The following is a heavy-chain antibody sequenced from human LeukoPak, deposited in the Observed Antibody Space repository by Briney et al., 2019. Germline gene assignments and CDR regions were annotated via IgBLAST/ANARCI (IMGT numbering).Heavy chain of an antibody. Sequence: GGSLRLSCAASGFAFSRYWMHWVRQAPGKGPVRVSRINGDGSDTSYADSVKGRFTVSRDNSKNTPYLQMNSLRAEDTAVYYCAKDLTHDAFDIWGQGTMVTVSS. CDR1: GFAFSRYW. D-gene: IGHD1-14*01. CDR2: INGDGSDT. CDR3: AKDLTHDAFDI. J-gene: IGHJ3*02. V-gene: IGHV3-74*01.